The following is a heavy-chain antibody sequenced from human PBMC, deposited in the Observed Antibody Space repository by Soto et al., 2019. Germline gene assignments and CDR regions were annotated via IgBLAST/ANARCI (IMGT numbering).Heavy chain of an antibody. V-gene: IGHV1-18*01. D-gene: IGHD6-19*01. CDR2: ISAYNGNT. CDR3: ARDHPYSSGWYFDY. CDR1: GYTFTSYG. Sequence: ASVKVSCKASGYTFTSYGISWVRQAPRQGLEWMGWISAYNGNTNYAQKLQGRVTMTTDTSTSTAYMELRSLRSDDTAVYYCARDHPYSSGWYFDYWGQGTLVTVSS. J-gene: IGHJ4*02.